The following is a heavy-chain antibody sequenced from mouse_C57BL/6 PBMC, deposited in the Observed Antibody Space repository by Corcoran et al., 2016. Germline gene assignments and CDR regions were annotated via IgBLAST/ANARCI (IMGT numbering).Heavy chain of an antibody. CDR1: CYTFTSYG. CDR3: ARGGDGYYLAWFAY. CDR2: IYPRSGNT. J-gene: IGHJ3*01. Sequence: QVQLQKSGAELARPGASVKLSCKASCYTFTSYGISWVKQRTGQGLEWIGEIYPRSGNTYYNEKFKGKATLTADKSSSTAYMELRSLTSEDSAVYFCARGGDGYYLAWFAYWGQGTVVTVSA. V-gene: IGHV1-81*01. D-gene: IGHD2-3*01.